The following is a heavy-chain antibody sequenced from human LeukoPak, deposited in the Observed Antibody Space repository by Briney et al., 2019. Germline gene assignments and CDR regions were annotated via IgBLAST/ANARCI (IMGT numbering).Heavy chain of an antibody. V-gene: IGHV4-61*02. CDR1: GGSISSGSYY. D-gene: IGHD4-23*01. CDR3: ARDSPDYGGV. Sequence: PSQTLSLTCTVSGGSISSGSYYWSWIRQPAGKGLEWIGRIYTSGSTNYNPSLKSRVTISVDTSKNQFSLKLSSVTAADTAVYYCARDSPDYGGVWGQGTLVTVSS. CDR2: IYTSGST. J-gene: IGHJ4*02.